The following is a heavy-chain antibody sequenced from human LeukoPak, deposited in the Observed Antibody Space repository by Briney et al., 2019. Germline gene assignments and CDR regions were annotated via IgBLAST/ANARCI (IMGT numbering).Heavy chain of an antibody. D-gene: IGHD3-22*01. J-gene: IGHJ4*02. CDR1: GYTFTNYH. CDR3: TRAPPGMTMMTDY. CDR2: VSTNDGNT. Sequence: ASVKVSCKASGYTFTNYHIAWVRQAPGQGLEWMGWVSTNDGNTVYAQRLQGRVTMTTDTSTSVAYMELRSLTSDDTAVYYCTRAPPGMTMMTDYWGQGTLITVSS. V-gene: IGHV1-18*01.